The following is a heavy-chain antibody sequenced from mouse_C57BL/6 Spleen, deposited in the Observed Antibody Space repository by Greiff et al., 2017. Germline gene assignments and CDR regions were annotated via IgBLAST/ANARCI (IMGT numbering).Heavy chain of an antibody. V-gene: IGHV1-22*01. CDR1: GYTFTDYN. CDR3: ARYYDYDYYFDY. J-gene: IGHJ2*01. D-gene: IGHD2-4*01. Sequence: LQESGPELVKPGASVKMSCKASGYTFTDYNMHWVKQSHGKSLEWIGYINPNNGGTSYNQKFKGKATLTVNKSSSTAYMELRSLTSEDSAVYYCARYYDYDYYFDYWGQGTTLTVSS. CDR2: INPNNGGT.